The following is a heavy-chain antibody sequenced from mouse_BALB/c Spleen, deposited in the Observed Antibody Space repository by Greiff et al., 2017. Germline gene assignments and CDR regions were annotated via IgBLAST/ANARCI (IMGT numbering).Heavy chain of an antibody. CDR2: IDPSDSET. J-gene: IGHJ3*01. CDR1: GYSFTSYW. CDR3: ARFYDGGGFAY. D-gene: IGHD2-3*01. V-gene: IGHV1S127*01. Sequence: VQLQQSGPQLVRPGASVKISCKASGYSFTSYWMHWVKQRPGQGLEWIGMIDPSDSETRLNQKFKDKATLTVDKSSSTAYMQLSSPTSEDSAVYYCARFYDGGGFAYWGQGTLVTVSA.